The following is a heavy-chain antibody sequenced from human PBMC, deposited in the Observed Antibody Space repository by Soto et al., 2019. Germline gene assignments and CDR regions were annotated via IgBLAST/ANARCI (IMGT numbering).Heavy chain of an antibody. Sequence: EVQLVESGGGLIHPGGSLRLSCGASGFTVSTTYMSWVRQAPGKGLEWVSTMYTGGSTSYADSVKGRFTISRDNSKNTLYLQMNSPRVEDTAVYYCAGGGGYSGYDVHDSWGQGTLVTVSS. D-gene: IGHD5-12*01. J-gene: IGHJ4*02. CDR1: GFTVSTTY. CDR3: AGGGGYSGYDVHDS. CDR2: MYTGGST. V-gene: IGHV3-53*01.